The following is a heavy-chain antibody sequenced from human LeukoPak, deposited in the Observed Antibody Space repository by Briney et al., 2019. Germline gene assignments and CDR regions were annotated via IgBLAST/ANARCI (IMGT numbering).Heavy chain of an antibody. CDR3: AKAVGEGPTSFDS. D-gene: IGHD1-26*01. V-gene: IGHV3-30*02. J-gene: IGHJ4*02. CDR1: IFSFSSYA. CDR2: IWYDGSRK. Sequence: GGSLRLSCSASIFSFSSYAMHWVRQAPGKGLQWVAFIWYDGSRKYYGDSVKGRFTISRDNSKNTLYLQMNSLRPEDTAVYYCAKAVGEGPTSFDSWGQGTLVVVSS.